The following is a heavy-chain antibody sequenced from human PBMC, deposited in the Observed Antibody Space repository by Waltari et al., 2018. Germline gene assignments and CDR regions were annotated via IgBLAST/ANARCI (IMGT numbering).Heavy chain of an antibody. D-gene: IGHD1-20*01. CDR3: AKPFYNWDDPLVS. CDR1: GFTFHSDA. V-gene: IGHV3-23*01. J-gene: IGHJ5*02. Sequence: EVQLLEYGGELVQAGGSLRLPCGLSGFTFHSDAINWVRRAPGTGLQWVAAISFSDATFHADSVKGRFTISRDTSKDTVYLQMNSLRADDTAVYYCAKPFYNWDDPLVSWGQGTPVTVSS. CDR2: ISFSDAT.